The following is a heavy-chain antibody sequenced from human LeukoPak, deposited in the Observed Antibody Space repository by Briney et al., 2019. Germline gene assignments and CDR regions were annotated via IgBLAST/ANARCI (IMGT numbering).Heavy chain of an antibody. D-gene: IGHD3-10*01. CDR3: AKNYGSGSSLKYYYYMDV. CDR2: ISSSSDYI. J-gene: IGHJ6*03. V-gene: IGHV3-21*04. CDR1: GFNFDSYN. Sequence: GGSLRLSCAASGFNFDSYNMNWVRQAPGKGLEWVSSISSSSDYIYYADSVKGRFTISRDNAKISLFLQMNSLRAEDTAVYYCAKNYGSGSSLKYYYYMDVWGKGTTVTVSS.